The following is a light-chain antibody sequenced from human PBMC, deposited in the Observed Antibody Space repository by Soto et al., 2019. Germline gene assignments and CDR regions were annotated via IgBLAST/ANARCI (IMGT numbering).Light chain of an antibody. CDR2: AAS. Sequence: DIQMTQSPSSLSASVGDRVTITCRASQSISSYLNWYQQKPGKAPKLLIYAASSLQSGVPSRFSGSGSGTDFTLTISSLQPEDVATYYCQHSYSAPVTFGQGTRLEIK. J-gene: IGKJ5*01. CDR3: QHSYSAPVT. V-gene: IGKV1-39*01. CDR1: QSISSY.